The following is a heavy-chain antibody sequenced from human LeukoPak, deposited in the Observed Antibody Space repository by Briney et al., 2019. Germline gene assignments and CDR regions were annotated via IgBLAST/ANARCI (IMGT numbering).Heavy chain of an antibody. Sequence: ASVKVSCKASGYTFTSYDISWVRQAPGQGLEWMGWISAYNGNTKNAQKLQGRVTMTTDTSTSTAYMELRSLRSDDTAVYYCARDGSLPGIVGAAKPFDYWGQGTLVTVSS. CDR3: ARDGSLPGIVGAAKPFDY. CDR1: GYTFTSYD. CDR2: ISAYNGNT. V-gene: IGHV1-18*01. J-gene: IGHJ4*02. D-gene: IGHD1-26*01.